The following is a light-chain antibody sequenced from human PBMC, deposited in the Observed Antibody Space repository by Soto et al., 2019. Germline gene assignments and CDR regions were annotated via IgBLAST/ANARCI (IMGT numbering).Light chain of an antibody. CDR1: SGHSIYI. V-gene: IGLV4-60*02. CDR2: LEGSGSY. Sequence: QSVLTQSSSATAYLGSSVKPTCTLSSGHSIYIIAWHQQQPGKAPRYLMKLEGSGSYNKGSGVPDRFSGSSSGADRYLTISNLQFEDEADYYCETWDRNTWVFGGGTKLTVL. J-gene: IGLJ3*02. CDR3: ETWDRNTWV.